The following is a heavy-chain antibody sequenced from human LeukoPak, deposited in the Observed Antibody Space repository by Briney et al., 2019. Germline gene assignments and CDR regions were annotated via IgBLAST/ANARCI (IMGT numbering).Heavy chain of an antibody. D-gene: IGHD6-19*01. V-gene: IGHV4-34*01. CDR3: ARGLGIAVAGTLIGFDY. CDR2: INHSGST. J-gene: IGHJ4*02. CDR1: SGSFSGYY. Sequence: SETLSLTCAVYSGSFSGYYWSWIRQPPGKGLEWIGEINHSGSTNYNPSLKSRVTISVDTSKNQFSLKLSSVTAADTAVYYCARGLGIAVAGTLIGFDYWGQGTLVTVSS.